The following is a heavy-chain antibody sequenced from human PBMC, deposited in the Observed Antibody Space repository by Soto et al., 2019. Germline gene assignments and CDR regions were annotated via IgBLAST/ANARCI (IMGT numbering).Heavy chain of an antibody. CDR2: VYHSGST. D-gene: IGHD2-2*01. CDR1: GGSFSGYY. V-gene: IGHV4-34*01. Sequence: SETLSLTCAVYGGSFSGYYWRWIRQPPGKGLEWIGEVYHSGSTNYNPSLKSRVTISVDTSKNQFSLKLSSVTAADTAVYYCARVRRLVGYYYYYMDVWGKGTTVTVSS. CDR3: ARVRRLVGYYYYYMDV. J-gene: IGHJ6*03.